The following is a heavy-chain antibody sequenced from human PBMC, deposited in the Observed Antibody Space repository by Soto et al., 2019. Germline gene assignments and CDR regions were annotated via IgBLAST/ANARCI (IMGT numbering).Heavy chain of an antibody. CDR1: GFTFSSYG. J-gene: IGHJ4*02. CDR3: ARDGYCSGGSGYSVPVFDY. Sequence: QVQLVESGGGVVQPGRSLRLSCAASGFTFSSYGMHWVRQAPGKGLEWVAVIWYDGSNKYYADSVKGRFTISRDNSKNTLYLQMNSVRAEDTAVYYCARDGYCSGGSGYSVPVFDYWGQGTLVTVSS. D-gene: IGHD2-15*01. CDR2: IWYDGSNK. V-gene: IGHV3-33*01.